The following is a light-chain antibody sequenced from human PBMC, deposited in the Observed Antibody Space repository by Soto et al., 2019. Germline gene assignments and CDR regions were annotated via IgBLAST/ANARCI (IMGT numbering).Light chain of an antibody. Sequence: EILLTQSPGTLSLSPGERATLFCRASQSVSRSYLAWYQQKPGQAPSLLIFAASSRAAGIPKRFSGAGSGTDFTLTLSRLEPEDFAVYYCQQYGKSPLTFGGGTKVEIK. CDR1: QSVSRSY. CDR3: QQYGKSPLT. J-gene: IGKJ4*01. CDR2: AAS. V-gene: IGKV3-20*01.